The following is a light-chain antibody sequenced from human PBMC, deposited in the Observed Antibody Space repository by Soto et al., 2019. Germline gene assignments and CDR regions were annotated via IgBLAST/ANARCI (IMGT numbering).Light chain of an antibody. V-gene: IGKV3-20*01. CDR3: QQFGSSFYT. CDR1: QSVSSSY. J-gene: IGKJ2*01. CDR2: GAS. Sequence: EIVLTQSPGTLSLSPGERATLSCRASQSVSSSYLAWYQQKPGQAPRLLIYGASRRATGIPDRFSGSGSGKDFTLTISRLEPEDCAVYYCQQFGSSFYTFGQGTKVEI.